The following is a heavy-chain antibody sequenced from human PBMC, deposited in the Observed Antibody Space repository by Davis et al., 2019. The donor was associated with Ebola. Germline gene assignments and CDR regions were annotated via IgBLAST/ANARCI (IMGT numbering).Heavy chain of an antibody. J-gene: IGHJ5*02. Sequence: SETLSLTCTVSGGSISSYYWSWIWQPPGKGLEWIGYIYYSGSTNYNPSLKSRVTISVDTSKNQFSLKLSSVTAADTAVYYCARDQSYDSSGYYSPWGQGTLVTVSS. CDR3: ARDQSYDSSGYYSP. CDR1: GGSISSYY. CDR2: IYYSGST. D-gene: IGHD3-22*01. V-gene: IGHV4-59*01.